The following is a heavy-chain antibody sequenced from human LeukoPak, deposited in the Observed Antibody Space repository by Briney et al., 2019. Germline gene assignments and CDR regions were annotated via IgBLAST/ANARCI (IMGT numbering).Heavy chain of an antibody. J-gene: IGHJ4*02. D-gene: IGHD6-19*01. Sequence: GGCLRLSFAASGFTFSSYEMSWGRQAPGKGREWVSYISSSGSTIYYADSVKGRFTISRDNAKNSLSLQMNSLRAEDTAVYYCARSKTIAVADVDYWGQGTLDTVSS. CDR2: ISSSGSTI. CDR3: ARSKTIAVADVDY. CDR1: GFTFSSYE. V-gene: IGHV3-48*03.